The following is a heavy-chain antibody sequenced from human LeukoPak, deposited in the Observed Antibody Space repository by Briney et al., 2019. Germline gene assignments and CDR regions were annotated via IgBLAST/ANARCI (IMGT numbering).Heavy chain of an antibody. CDR3: ARDEGIVGATD. V-gene: IGHV1-2*02. Sequence: ASVKVSCKASGYTFTSCYMHWVRQAPGQGLEWMGWINPNSGGTNYAQKFQGRVTMTRDTSISTAYMELSRLRSDDTAVYYCARDEGIVGATDWGQGTLVTVPS. D-gene: IGHD1-26*01. CDR2: INPNSGGT. CDR1: GYTFTSCY. J-gene: IGHJ4*02.